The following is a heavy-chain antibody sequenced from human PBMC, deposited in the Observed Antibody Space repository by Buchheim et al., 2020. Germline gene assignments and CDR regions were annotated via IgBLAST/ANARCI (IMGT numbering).Heavy chain of an antibody. CDR1: GGSISSNTYH. CDR2: VYYSATT. CDR3: ASIGAYIYGSNWGFFDS. D-gene: IGHD5-18*01. Sequence: QLQLQESGPGLVKPPETLSLTCTVSGGSISSNTYHWGWIRRPPGKGLEWIGSVYYSATTYYSTSLKSRVTISVDSPKNRFSLKLTSVTAADTAVYYCASIGAYIYGSNWGFFDSWGPGAL. J-gene: IGHJ4*02. V-gene: IGHV4-39*07.